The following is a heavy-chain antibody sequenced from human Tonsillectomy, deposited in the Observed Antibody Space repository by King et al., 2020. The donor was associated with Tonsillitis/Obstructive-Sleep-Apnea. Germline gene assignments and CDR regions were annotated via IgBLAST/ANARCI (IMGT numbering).Heavy chain of an antibody. V-gene: IGHV3-49*05. CDR3: SVYFDYIWGSPKYYFDY. D-gene: IGHD3-16*01. CDR2: MRGEGYGGAR. CDR1: GFTVGDYG. Sequence: QLVQSGGGLVKPGRSLSLSCTVSGFTVGDYGVSWFRQAPGKGLEWGGFMRGEGYGGARDYAACVKGRFALPRDVSKSTAYLQMDSLKTEDTAVYYCSVYFDYIWGSPKYYFDYWGQGTLVTVSS. J-gene: IGHJ4*02.